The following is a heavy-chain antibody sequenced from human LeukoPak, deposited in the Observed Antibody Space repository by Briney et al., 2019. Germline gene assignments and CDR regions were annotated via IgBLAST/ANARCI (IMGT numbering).Heavy chain of an antibody. D-gene: IGHD3-9*01. Sequence: ASVKVSCKASGYIFTGYYMHWVRQAPGQGLEWMGWINPNSGGTNYAQKFQGRVTMTRDTSISTAYMELSRLRSDDTAVYYCARVRYYDILTGYYSRSGYFDLWGRGTLVTVSS. CDR3: ARVRYYDILTGYYSRSGYFDL. J-gene: IGHJ2*01. CDR1: GYIFTGYY. V-gene: IGHV1-2*02. CDR2: INPNSGGT.